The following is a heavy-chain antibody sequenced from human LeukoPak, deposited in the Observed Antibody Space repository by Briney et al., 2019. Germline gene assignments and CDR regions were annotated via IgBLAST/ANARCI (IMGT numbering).Heavy chain of an antibody. D-gene: IGHD1-1*01. V-gene: IGHV3-53*01. CDR2: IYSGGST. CDR1: GFTVSSNH. CDR3: ARGPAGYN. J-gene: IGHJ4*02. Sequence: GGSLRLSCAASGFTVSSNHMSWVRQAPGKGLEWVSVIYSGGSTDYADSVKGRFTISRDNLKNTLYLQMNTLRAEDTAVYYCARGPAGYNWGQGTLVTVST.